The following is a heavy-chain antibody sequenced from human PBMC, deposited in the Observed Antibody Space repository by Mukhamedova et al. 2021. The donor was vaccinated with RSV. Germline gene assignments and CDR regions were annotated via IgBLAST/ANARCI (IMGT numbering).Heavy chain of an antibody. D-gene: IGHD2-15*01. CDR3: ASGYCSGGSCYSEYFQH. Sequence: MGTIYPGDSDTRYSPSFQGQVTISADKSISTAYLQWSSLKASDTAMYYCASGYCSGGSCYSEYFQHWGQGTLVTVSS. CDR2: IYPGDSDT. J-gene: IGHJ1*01. V-gene: IGHV5-51*01.